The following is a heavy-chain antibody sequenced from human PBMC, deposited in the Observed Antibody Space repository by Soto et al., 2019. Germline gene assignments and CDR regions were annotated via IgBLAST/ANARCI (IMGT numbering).Heavy chain of an antibody. J-gene: IGHJ3*02. D-gene: IGHD3-22*01. Sequence: SETLSLTCRVSGASISSYYWSWIRQPPGKGLEWLAYIYYSGSTSYNPSLKSRVSISLDTSMNQFSLKLSSVTAADTAVYYCARTYDDSGPNSGGYGFDIWGQGTMVT. CDR2: IYYSGST. CDR1: GASISSYY. V-gene: IGHV4-59*01. CDR3: ARTYDDSGPNSGGYGFDI.